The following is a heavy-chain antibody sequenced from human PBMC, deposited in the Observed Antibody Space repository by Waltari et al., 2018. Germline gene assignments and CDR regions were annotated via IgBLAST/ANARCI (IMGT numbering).Heavy chain of an antibody. V-gene: IGHV1-2*06. CDR2: INTLSGIT. Sequence: QVQLVQSGAEVKNPGASVKVSCKAFGHTFTGYHLNWVRQAPGQGLEGMGHINTLSGITNYAPNFQGRVTMTLDMSVSTAYIEVTRLTSNDTAIYYCSRVSSGIWFDPWGQGTLVTVS. CDR3: SRVSSGIWFDP. CDR1: GHTFTGYH. J-gene: IGHJ5*02.